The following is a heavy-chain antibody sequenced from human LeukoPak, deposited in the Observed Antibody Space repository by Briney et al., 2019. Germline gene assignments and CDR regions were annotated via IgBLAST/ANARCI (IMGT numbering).Heavy chain of an antibody. CDR2: ISYDGSNK. CDR1: GFTFSGYG. Sequence: PGRSLRLSCAASGFTFSGYGMPWVRQAPGKGLEWVAVISYDGSNKYYADSVKGRFTISRDNSKNTLYLQMNSLRAEDTAVYYCAKKRAAFDIWGQGTMVTVSS. J-gene: IGHJ3*02. V-gene: IGHV3-30*18. CDR3: AKKRAAFDI.